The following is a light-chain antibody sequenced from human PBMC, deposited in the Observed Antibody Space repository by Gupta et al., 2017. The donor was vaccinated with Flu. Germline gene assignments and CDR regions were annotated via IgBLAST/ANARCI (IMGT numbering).Light chain of an antibody. J-gene: IGKJ1*01. V-gene: IGKV4-1*01. CDR1: QSVLYSSNNKNY. Sequence: DIVMTQSPDSLAVSLGERATINCKSSQSVLYSSNNKNYLAWYQQKPGQPPKLLIYWASTRESGVPDRFSGSGSGTDFTLTISSLQAEDVAVYYCQQYDSDSRSFGQGTKVEIK. CDR3: QQYDSDSRS. CDR2: WAS.